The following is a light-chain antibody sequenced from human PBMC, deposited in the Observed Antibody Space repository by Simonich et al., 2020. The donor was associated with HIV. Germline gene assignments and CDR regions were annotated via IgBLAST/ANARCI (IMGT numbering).Light chain of an antibody. CDR2: WAS. V-gene: IGKV4-1*01. CDR3: QQYYSTPWT. CDR1: QSVLYSSTNKNY. J-gene: IGKJ1*01. Sequence: DIVMTQSPDSLAVSLGERATINCKSSQSVLYSSTNKNYLPWYQLKPGQPPKLPIYWASTRESGVPDRFSGSGSGTDFTLTISSLQAEDVAIYYCQQYYSTPWTFGQGTKVEIK.